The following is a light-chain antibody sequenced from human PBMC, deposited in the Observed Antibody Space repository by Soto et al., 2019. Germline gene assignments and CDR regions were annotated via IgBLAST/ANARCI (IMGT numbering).Light chain of an antibody. Sequence: DIQMTQSPSFLSASEGDRVTITCRASQSITSYLNWYQQKPGKAPKLLIYDASSLQSGVPSRFSGSGSETDFTLTITNLQPDDFASYYCQQSYRTPFTFGPGTKVDVK. CDR1: QSITSY. J-gene: IGKJ3*01. CDR3: QQSYRTPFT. CDR2: DAS. V-gene: IGKV1-39*01.